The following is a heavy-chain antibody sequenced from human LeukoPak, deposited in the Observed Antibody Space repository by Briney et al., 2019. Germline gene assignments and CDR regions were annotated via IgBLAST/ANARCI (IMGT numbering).Heavy chain of an antibody. CDR2: IKSKTDGGTT. D-gene: IGHD3-9*01. Sequence: GGSLRLSCAASGFTFSNAWMSWVRQAPGKGLEWVGRIKSKTDGGTTDYAAPVKGRFTISRDDSKNTLYPQMNSLKTEDTAVYYCTTDYDILTGYYTPDAFDIWGQGTMVTVSS. J-gene: IGHJ3*02. CDR1: GFTFSNAW. V-gene: IGHV3-15*01. CDR3: TTDYDILTGYYTPDAFDI.